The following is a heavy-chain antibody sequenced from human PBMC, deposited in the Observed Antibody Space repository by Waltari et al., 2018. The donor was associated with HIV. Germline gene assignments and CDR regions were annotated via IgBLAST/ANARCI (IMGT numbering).Heavy chain of an antibody. V-gene: IGHV4-4*07. J-gene: IGHJ3*02. Sequence: QVQLQESGPGLVKPSETLSLTCTVSGGSISSYYWSWIRQPAGKGLEGIGRIYTSGSTNYNPAHKSRVTMSGDTSKNLFSLKLSSVTAADTAVYDCARDLYYYGSGSRSASAFDIWGQGTMVTVSS. CDR1: GGSISSYY. D-gene: IGHD3-10*01. CDR2: IYTSGST. CDR3: ARDLYYYGSGSRSASAFDI.